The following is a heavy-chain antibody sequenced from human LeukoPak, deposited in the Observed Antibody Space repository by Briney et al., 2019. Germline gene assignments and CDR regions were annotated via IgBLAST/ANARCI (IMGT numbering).Heavy chain of an antibody. CDR3: ARLVCGGGSCPAEFDY. CDR1: GDSVSSSNYY. J-gene: IGHJ4*02. CDR2: LYYDGRT. D-gene: IGHD2-15*01. Sequence: SETLSLTCTVFGDSVSSSNYYWAWFRQPPGKGLDWIGSLYYDGRTYYNPSLKSRVTIFIDTSKNQFSLRLSSVTAADTAVYYCARLVCGGGSCPAEFDYWGQGTLVTVSS. V-gene: IGHV4-39*01.